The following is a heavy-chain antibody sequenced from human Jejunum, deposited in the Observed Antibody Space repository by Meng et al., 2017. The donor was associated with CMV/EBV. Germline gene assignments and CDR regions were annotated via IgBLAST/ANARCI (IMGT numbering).Heavy chain of an antibody. CDR3: AKDLGKSSSTSENYFYYYAMDV. D-gene: IGHD2-2*01. Sequence: IHWVRQAPGKGLGRVAFVRYDGSDKFYTDSVKGRFTISRDISKNTLYLQMNSLTPEDAAVYYCAKDLGKSSSTSENYFYYYAMDVWGQGTTVTVSS. V-gene: IGHV3-30*02. CDR2: VRYDGSDK. J-gene: IGHJ6*02.